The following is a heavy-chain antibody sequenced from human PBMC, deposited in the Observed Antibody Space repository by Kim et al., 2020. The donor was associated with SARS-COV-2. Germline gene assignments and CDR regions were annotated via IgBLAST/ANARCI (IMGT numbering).Heavy chain of an antibody. J-gene: IGHJ4*02. Sequence: GGSLRLSCAASGFTFSSHWMHWVRQVPGKGLVWVSHINRDGGTTGYADSVKGRFTISRDNAKNTLYLQMNSLRAEDTAVYYCAIDQRRNCGRISCQELDYWGQGTLVTVSS. CDR3: AIDQRRNCGRISCQELDY. D-gene: IGHD2-2*01. CDR2: INRDGGTT. V-gene: IGHV3-74*01. CDR1: GFTFSSHW.